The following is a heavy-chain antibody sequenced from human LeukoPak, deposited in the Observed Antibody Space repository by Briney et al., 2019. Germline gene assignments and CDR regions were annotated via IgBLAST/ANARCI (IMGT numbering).Heavy chain of an antibody. J-gene: IGHJ4*02. D-gene: IGHD5-12*01. CDR3: AKVDKSGYSGYVGVDY. CDR2: ISYDGSNK. Sequence: PGGSLRLSCAASGFTFSSYGMHWVRQAPGKGLEWVAVISYDGSNKYYADSVKGRFTISRDNSKNTLYLQMNSLRAEDTAVYYCAKVDKSGYSGYVGVDYWGQGTLVTVSS. CDR1: GFTFSSYG. V-gene: IGHV3-30*18.